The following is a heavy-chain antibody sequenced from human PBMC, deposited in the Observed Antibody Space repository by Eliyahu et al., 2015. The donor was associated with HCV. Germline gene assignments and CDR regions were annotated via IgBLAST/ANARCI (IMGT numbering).Heavy chain of an antibody. CDR2: IYPGDSDT. CDR1: GYSFTTYW. J-gene: IGHJ6*02. CDR3: ARQGNDGSGYHSGMDV. V-gene: IGHV5-51*01. D-gene: IGHD3-22*01. Sequence: EVQLVQSGAEVKKPGXSLKISCKGSGYSFTTYWIAWVRQMPGKGLEWMGIIYPGDSDTRYSPSXQGQVTISADKSISTAYLQWSSLKASDTAIYYCARQGNDGSGYHSGMDVWGQGTTVTVSS.